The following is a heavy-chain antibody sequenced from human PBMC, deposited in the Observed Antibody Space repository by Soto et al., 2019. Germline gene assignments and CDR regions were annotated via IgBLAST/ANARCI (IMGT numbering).Heavy chain of an antibody. CDR1: GFTFSNFG. J-gene: IGHJ6*02. CDR3: AKDLDVVMVLSATRGLDV. D-gene: IGHD2-15*01. V-gene: IGHV3-30*18. Sequence: AQLVESGGGMIQPGKSLRLSCVGSGFTFSNFGMHWVRQAPGKGLEWVAGISYDGRSESYVDSVRGRFTLSRDNSKNTLSLQMISLRPEDTGVYYCAKDLDVVMVLSATRGLDVWGQGTTVTVSS. CDR2: ISYDGRSE.